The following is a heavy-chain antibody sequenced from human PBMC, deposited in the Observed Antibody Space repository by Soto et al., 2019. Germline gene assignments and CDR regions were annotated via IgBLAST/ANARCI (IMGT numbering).Heavy chain of an antibody. CDR3: AHVYGGYDNFDY. D-gene: IGHD5-12*01. Sequence: QITLKESGPTLVKPTQTLTLTCTFSGFSLSTSGVGVGWIRQPPGKALEWLALIYWDDDKRYSPSLKSRHTITQDTSKNQVVLTMTNMDPVDTATYYCAHVYGGYDNFDYWGQGTLVTVSS. CDR2: IYWDDDK. CDR1: GFSLSTSGVG. V-gene: IGHV2-5*02. J-gene: IGHJ4*02.